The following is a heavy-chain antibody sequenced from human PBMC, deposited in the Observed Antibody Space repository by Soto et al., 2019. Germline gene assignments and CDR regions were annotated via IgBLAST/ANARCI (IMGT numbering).Heavy chain of an antibody. CDR1: GFTFSSYA. CDR2: ISGSGGST. J-gene: IGHJ4*02. V-gene: IGHV3-23*01. D-gene: IGHD3-10*01. Sequence: PGGSLRLSCAASGFTFSSYAMSWVRQAPGKGLEWVSAISGSGGSTYYADSVKGRFTISRDNSKNTLYLQMNSLRAEDTAVYYCAKDRLWFGESCALDYWGQGTLVTVSS. CDR3: AKDRLWFGESCALDY.